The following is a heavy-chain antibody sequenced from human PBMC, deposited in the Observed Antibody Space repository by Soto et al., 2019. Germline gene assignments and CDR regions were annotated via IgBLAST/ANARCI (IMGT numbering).Heavy chain of an antibody. V-gene: IGHV3-9*01. CDR1: GFTFDDYA. D-gene: IGHD3-10*01. Sequence: EVQLVESGGGLVQPGRSLRLSCAASGFTFDDYAMHWVRQAPGKGLEWVSGITWNGGTIGYADSVKGRFTISRDNAKNSLFLQRSRLRAEDTAFYSCVTGIGYGSGSHFDHWGQGTLVTVSS. J-gene: IGHJ4*02. CDR2: ITWNGGTI. CDR3: VTGIGYGSGSHFDH.